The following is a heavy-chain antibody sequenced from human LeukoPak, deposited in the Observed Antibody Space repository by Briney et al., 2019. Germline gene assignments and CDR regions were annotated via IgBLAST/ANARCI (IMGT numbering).Heavy chain of an antibody. V-gene: IGHV1-69*01. J-gene: IGHJ6*03. CDR2: ILPVFGTA. Sequence: SVKVSCKASGGTYNNYAITWVRQAPGQGLEWVGGILPVFGTANYAQRFQGRVTITADESTGTTYMELSSLRSEDTAVYYCARDHRGFYYGSGNYYYLDVWGKGTTVTVSS. CDR3: ARDHRGFYYGSGNYYYLDV. CDR1: GGTYNNYA. D-gene: IGHD3-10*01.